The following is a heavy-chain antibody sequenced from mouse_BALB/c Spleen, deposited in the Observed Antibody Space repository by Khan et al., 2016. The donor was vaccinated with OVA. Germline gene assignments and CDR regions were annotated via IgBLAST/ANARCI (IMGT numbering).Heavy chain of an antibody. CDR1: GYSITSDYA. CDR3: ARSRMAN. J-gene: IGHJ2*01. Sequence: EVQLQESGPGLVKPSQSLSLTCTVTGYSITSDYAWNWIRQFPGNKLEWMGYISYSGSTSYNPSFKSRISITRDTSKNQSFLQLKSVTTEDTATYYSARSRMANWGQGTTLTVSS. V-gene: IGHV3-2*02. CDR2: ISYSGST.